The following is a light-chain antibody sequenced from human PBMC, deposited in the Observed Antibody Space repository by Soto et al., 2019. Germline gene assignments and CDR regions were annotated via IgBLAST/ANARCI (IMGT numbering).Light chain of an antibody. J-gene: IGKJ4*01. CDR3: QQRFIWLT. CDR1: QSVGTY. CDR2: DAY. V-gene: IGKV3-11*01. Sequence: EIVLTQSPATLSLSPGERATLSCRASQSVGTYLAWYQQKPGQPPRLLIYDAYTRATGVPARFGGTGSGTDFTLTISSLEPEDFAVYYCQQRFIWLTFGGGTKVEI.